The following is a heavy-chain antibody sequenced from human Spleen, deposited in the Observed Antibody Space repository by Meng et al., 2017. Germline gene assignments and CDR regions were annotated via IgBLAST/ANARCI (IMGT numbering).Heavy chain of an antibody. CDR1: GFIVSSNY. V-gene: IGHV3-66*02. J-gene: IGHJ4*02. CDR2: IYSGGNT. Sequence: GGSLRLSCAASGFIVSSNYMSWVRQAPGKGLEWVSVIYSGGNTYYADSVQGRFIISRDTSKNTLYLQMNSLRAEDTAVYYCARNLIDYYDVNGYYYGAFDYWGQGTLVTVSS. D-gene: IGHD3-22*01. CDR3: ARNLIDYYDVNGYYYGAFDY.